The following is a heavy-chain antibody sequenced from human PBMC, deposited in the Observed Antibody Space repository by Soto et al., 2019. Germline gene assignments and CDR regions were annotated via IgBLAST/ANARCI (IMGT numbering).Heavy chain of an antibody. CDR2: ISAYNGNT. Sequence: ASVKVSCKASGYTFTSYGISWVRQAPGQGLEWMGWISAYNGNTNYAQKLQGRVTMTTDTSTSTAYMELRSLRSDDTAVYYCARDPDSSGWFHWFDPWGQGTLVTVSS. J-gene: IGHJ5*02. CDR1: GYTFTSYG. CDR3: ARDPDSSGWFHWFDP. D-gene: IGHD6-19*01. V-gene: IGHV1-18*01.